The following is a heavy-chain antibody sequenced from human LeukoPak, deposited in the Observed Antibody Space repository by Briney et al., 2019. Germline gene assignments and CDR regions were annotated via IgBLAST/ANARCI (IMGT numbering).Heavy chain of an antibody. Sequence: ASVKVSCKASGYTFTSYGISWVRQAPRQGLEWMGWISAYNGNTNYAQKLQGRVTMTTDTSTSTAYMELRSLRSDDTAVYYCARDRYYYDSSGYPHTYFDYWGQGTLVTVSS. V-gene: IGHV1-18*01. J-gene: IGHJ4*02. CDR3: ARDRYYYDSSGYPHTYFDY. CDR1: GYTFTSYG. D-gene: IGHD3-22*01. CDR2: ISAYNGNT.